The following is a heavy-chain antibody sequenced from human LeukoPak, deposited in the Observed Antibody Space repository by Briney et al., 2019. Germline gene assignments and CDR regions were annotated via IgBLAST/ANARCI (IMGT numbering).Heavy chain of an antibody. CDR3: ARDETKRGYSYGTSPFDY. V-gene: IGHV3-30*04. D-gene: IGHD5-18*01. CDR1: GFTFSTYA. Sequence: PGGSLTLSCAASGFTFSTYAMHWVRQAPGKELEWVALISYDGSNKYYADSVKGRFTISRDNSKNTLYLQMNSLTAEDTAVYSCARDETKRGYSYGTSPFDYWGQGTLVTVSS. CDR2: ISYDGSNK. J-gene: IGHJ4*02.